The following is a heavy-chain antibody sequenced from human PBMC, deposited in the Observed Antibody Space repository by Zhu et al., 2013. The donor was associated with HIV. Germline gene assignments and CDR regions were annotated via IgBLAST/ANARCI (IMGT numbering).Heavy chain of an antibody. CDR2: VSAYNGNT. D-gene: IGHD4-17*01. CDR1: GYTFTSYG. J-gene: IGHJ4*02. V-gene: IGHV1-18*01. CDR3: ARDVPGFYGSDLYKYGDFDY. Sequence: QVQLVQSGAEVKKPGASVKVSCKASGYTFTSYGISWVRQAPGQGLEWMGWVSAYNGNTNYAQKLQGRVTMTTDTSTSTAYMELRSLRSDDTAVYYCARDVPGFYGSDLYKYGDFDYWGQGTLVTVSS.